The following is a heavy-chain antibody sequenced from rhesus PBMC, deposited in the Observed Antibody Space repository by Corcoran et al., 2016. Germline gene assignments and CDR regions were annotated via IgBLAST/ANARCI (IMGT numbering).Heavy chain of an antibody. J-gene: IGHJ6*01. CDR2: IGGASSYT. D-gene: IGHD1-20*01. CDR3: ARRYSWNNFYGLDS. Sequence: EVQLAESGGGLVQPGGSLRLSCAASGFTFSGYEMHWVRQGPGTGLESFSVIGGASSYTPYVDSVKGRFTISRDNAKNSLSLQMNSLRAEDTAVYYCARRYSWNNFYGLDSWGQGVVVTVS. V-gene: IGHV3-115*02. CDR1: GFTFSGYE.